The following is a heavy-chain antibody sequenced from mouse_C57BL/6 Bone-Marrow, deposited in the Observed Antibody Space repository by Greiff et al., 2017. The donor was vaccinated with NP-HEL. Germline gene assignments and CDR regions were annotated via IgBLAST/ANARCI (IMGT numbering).Heavy chain of an antibody. CDR3: ARMGGNYFDY. J-gene: IGHJ2*01. V-gene: IGHV1-64*01. Sequence: QVQLQQSGAELVKPGASVKLSCKASGYTFTSYWMHWVKQRPGQGLEWIGMIHPNSGSTNYNEKFKSKATLTVDKSSSTAYMQLSSLTSEDSAVYYCARMGGNYFDYWGQGTTLTVSS. CDR2: IHPNSGST. CDR1: GYTFTSYW.